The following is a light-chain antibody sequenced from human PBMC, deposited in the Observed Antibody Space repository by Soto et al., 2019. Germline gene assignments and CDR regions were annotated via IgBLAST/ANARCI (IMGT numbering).Light chain of an antibody. CDR1: QSVSSSY. CDR2: GAS. CDR3: QQYDSSPLT. V-gene: IGKV3-20*01. Sequence: EIVLTQSPDTLSLSPGERATLSCRASQSVSSSYLAWYQQKPGQAPRLLIYGASSRPTGNPDKFSGSESGTDFPLTSGRLEAEEFAVYYWQQYDSSPLTFGGGTKVEIK. J-gene: IGKJ4*01.